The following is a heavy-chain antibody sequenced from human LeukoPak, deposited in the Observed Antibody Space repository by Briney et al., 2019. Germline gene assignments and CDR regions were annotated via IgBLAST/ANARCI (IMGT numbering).Heavy chain of an antibody. Sequence: PSETLSLTCTVSGGSISSGDYYWSWIRQPPGKGLEWIGYIYYSGSTYYNPSLKSRVTISVDTSKNQFSLKLSSVPAADTAVYYCARAISLPYGDYPSYNWFDPWGQGTLVTVSS. CDR2: IYYSGST. V-gene: IGHV4-30-4*01. CDR1: GGSISSGDYY. CDR3: ARAISLPYGDYPSYNWFDP. J-gene: IGHJ5*02. D-gene: IGHD4-17*01.